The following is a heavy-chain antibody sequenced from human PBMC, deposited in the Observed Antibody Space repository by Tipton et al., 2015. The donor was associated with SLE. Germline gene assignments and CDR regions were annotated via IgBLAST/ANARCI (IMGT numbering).Heavy chain of an antibody. V-gene: IGHV4-61*02. D-gene: IGHD4-23*01. CDR2: IYTSGST. CDR1: GGSISSGSYY. J-gene: IGHJ4*02. Sequence: LRLSCTVSGGSISSGSYYWSWIRQPAGKGLEWIGRIYTSGSTNYNPSLKSRVTISVDTSKNQFSLKLSSVTAADTAVYYCARAPFGGTDYWGQGTLVTVSS. CDR3: ARAPFGGTDY.